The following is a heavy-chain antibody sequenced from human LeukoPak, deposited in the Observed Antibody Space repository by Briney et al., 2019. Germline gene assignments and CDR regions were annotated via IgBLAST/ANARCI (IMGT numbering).Heavy chain of an antibody. CDR2: ISSSGSTI. V-gene: IGHV3-48*03. CDR1: GFTFSSYE. Sequence: GGSLRLSCAATGFTFSSYEMNWVRQAPGKGLEWVSYISSSGSTIYYADSVKGRFTISRDNAKNSLYLQMNSLRAEDTAVYYCARGIVVVPAAQPDFWRAQPGWFDPWGQGTLVTVSS. J-gene: IGHJ5*02. CDR3: ARGIVVVPAAQPDFWRAQPGWFDP. D-gene: IGHD2-2*01.